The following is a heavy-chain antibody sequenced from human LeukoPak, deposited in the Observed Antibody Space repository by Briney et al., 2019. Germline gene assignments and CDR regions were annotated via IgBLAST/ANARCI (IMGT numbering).Heavy chain of an antibody. CDR2: ISYDGSNK. CDR3: ARARYAASMYYFDY. V-gene: IGHV3-30-3*01. D-gene: IGHD3-16*02. Sequence: GGSLRLSCAASGFTFSGYAMHWVRQAPGKGLEWVAVISYDGSNKYYADSVKGRFTISRDNSKNTLYLQMNSLRAEDTAVYYCARARYAASMYYFDYWGQGTLVTVSS. CDR1: GFTFSGYA. J-gene: IGHJ4*02.